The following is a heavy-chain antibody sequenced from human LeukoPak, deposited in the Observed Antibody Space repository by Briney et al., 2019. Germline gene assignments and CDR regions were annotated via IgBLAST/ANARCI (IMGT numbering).Heavy chain of an antibody. CDR2: ISGSGGST. V-gene: IGHV3-23*01. D-gene: IGHD3-22*01. Sequence: TGGSLRLSCAASGFTFSSYAMSWVRQAPGKGLEWVSAISGSGGSTYYADSVKGRFTISRDNSKNTLYLQMSSLRAEDTAVYYCAKVKHYYDSSVFFDYWGQGTLVTVSS. J-gene: IGHJ4*02. CDR1: GFTFSSYA. CDR3: AKVKHYYDSSVFFDY.